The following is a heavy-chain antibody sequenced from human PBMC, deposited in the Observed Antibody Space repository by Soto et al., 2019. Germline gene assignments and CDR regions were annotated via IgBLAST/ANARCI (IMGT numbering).Heavy chain of an antibody. J-gene: IGHJ4*02. CDR2: INHSGST. D-gene: IGHD6-19*01. CDR3: ARAHVMVVAGSTFDF. Sequence: PSETLSLTCAVYGGSFSGYYWSWIRQPPGKGLEWIGEINHSGSTNYNPSLKSRVTISVDTSHNQFPLNLRSVTAADTAVYYCARAHVMVVAGSTFDFWGQGPLVTVSS. V-gene: IGHV4-34*01. CDR1: GGSFSGYY.